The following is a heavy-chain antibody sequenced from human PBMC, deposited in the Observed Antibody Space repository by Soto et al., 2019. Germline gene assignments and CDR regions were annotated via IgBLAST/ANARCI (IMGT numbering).Heavy chain of an antibody. CDR1: GGSFSGYY. Sequence: QVQLQQWGAGLLKPSETLSLTCAVYGGSFSGYYWTWIRQPPGTGLEWIGEINHSGSTNYNPSLKSRVTISVDTSKNQFSLKLSSVTAADPGVYYCARDKITGLFDYWGQGTLVTVSS. J-gene: IGHJ4*02. CDR3: ARDKITGLFDY. D-gene: IGHD2-8*02. V-gene: IGHV4-34*01. CDR2: INHSGST.